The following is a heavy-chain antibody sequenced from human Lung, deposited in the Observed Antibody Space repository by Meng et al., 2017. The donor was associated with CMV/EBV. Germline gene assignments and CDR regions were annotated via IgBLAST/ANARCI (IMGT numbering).Heavy chain of an antibody. J-gene: IGHJ4*02. Sequence: GGSLRLXXLGSGFDFSTYSMNWFRQAPGKGPEWVSSISSSSSYIYYADSVKGRFTVSRNNANDSLYLQMNSLRAEDTGVYYCARDRQNSNYGSTEDWGQGSXV. CDR3: ARDRQNSNYGSTED. CDR1: GFDFSTYS. D-gene: IGHD4-11*01. CDR2: ISSSSSYI. V-gene: IGHV3-21*06.